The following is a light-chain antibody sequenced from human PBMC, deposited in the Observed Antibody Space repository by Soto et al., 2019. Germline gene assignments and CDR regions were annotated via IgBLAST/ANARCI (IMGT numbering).Light chain of an antibody. Sequence: EIVLTQSPATLSLSPGERATLSFRASQSFRSYFAWYQQQPGQAPRLLIYDATKRATGTRARFSDRGSGTDFTLTISSLEPEDFAVYYCQRRSNWPPVITFGQGTRLEIK. J-gene: IGKJ5*01. CDR3: QRRSNWPPVIT. CDR2: DAT. V-gene: IGKV3-11*01. CDR1: QSFRSY.